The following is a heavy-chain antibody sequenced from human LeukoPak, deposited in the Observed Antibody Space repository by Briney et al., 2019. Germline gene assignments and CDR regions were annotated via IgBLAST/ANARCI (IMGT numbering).Heavy chain of an antibody. CDR1: GFTFSDYW. CDR2: IKQDGSQR. Sequence: PGGSLRLSCTASGFTFSDYWMTWVRQAPGKGPEWVANIKQDGSQRYYVDSVRGRLTISRDNAKSSLFLQMNGLRPEDTAVYYCARRGGSSSRRSAIDYWGKGTLVTVSS. V-gene: IGHV3-7*01. D-gene: IGHD6-6*01. CDR3: ARRGGSSSRRSAIDY. J-gene: IGHJ4*02.